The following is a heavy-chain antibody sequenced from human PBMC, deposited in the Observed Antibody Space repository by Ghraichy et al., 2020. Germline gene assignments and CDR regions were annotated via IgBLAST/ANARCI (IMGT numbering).Heavy chain of an antibody. CDR3: AKVVWGSPENYFDY. Sequence: LSLTCAASGFTFSSYAMSWVRQAPGKGLEWVSAISGSGGSTYYADSVKGRFTISRDNSKNTLYLQMNSLRAEDTAVYYCAKVVWGSPENYFDYWGQGTLVTVSS. V-gene: IGHV3-23*01. J-gene: IGHJ4*02. D-gene: IGHD3-16*01. CDR2: ISGSGGST. CDR1: GFTFSSYA.